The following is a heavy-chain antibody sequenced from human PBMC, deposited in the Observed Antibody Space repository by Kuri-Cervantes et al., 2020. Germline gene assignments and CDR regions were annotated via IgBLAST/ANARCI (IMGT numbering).Heavy chain of an antibody. V-gene: IGHV5-51*01. CDR3: ARHFTSFYGYDY. CDR2: IYPGDSET. D-gene: IGHD2/OR15-2a*01. Sequence: KVSCKASGYTFTSYDINWVRQATGQGLEWMGIIYPGDSETRYSPSFQGQVTISADKSISTAYLQWSSLKASDTAMYYCARHFTSFYGYDYWGQGTLVTVSS. CDR1: GYTFTSYD. J-gene: IGHJ4*02.